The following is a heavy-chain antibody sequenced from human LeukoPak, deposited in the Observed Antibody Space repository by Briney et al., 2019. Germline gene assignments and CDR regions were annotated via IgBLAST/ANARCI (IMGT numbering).Heavy chain of an antibody. Sequence: PSETLSLTCAVYGGSFSGYYWSWIRQPPGKGLEWIGEINHSGSTNYNPSLKSRVTISVDTSKNQFSLKLSSVTAADTAVYYCARSYGDHKGENDYWGQGTLVTVSS. J-gene: IGHJ4*02. CDR2: INHSGST. CDR1: GGSFSGYY. CDR3: ARSYGDHKGENDY. V-gene: IGHV4-34*01. D-gene: IGHD4-17*01.